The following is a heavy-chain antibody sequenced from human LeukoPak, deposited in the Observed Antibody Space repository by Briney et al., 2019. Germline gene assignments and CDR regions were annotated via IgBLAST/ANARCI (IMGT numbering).Heavy chain of an antibody. CDR2: LYSGGSA. CDR1: GFSVSNNY. V-gene: IGHV3-53*01. CDR3: ARGGRDYSNYWFDP. J-gene: IGHJ5*02. Sequence: GGSLRLSCAASGFSVSNNYMSWVRQAPGKGLEWVSVLYSGGSAYYADSVKGRFTISRDSSKNTLYLQVSSLRAEDTAVYFCARGGRDYSNYWFDPWGQGILVTVSS. D-gene: IGHD4-11*01.